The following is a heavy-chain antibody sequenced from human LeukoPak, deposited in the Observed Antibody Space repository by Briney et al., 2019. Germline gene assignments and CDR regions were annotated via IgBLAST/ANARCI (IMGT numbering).Heavy chain of an antibody. V-gene: IGHV4-59*01. Sequence: SETLSLTCTVSGGSISSYYWSWIRQPSGKGLEWIGYIYYSGSTNYNPSLKSRVTISVDTSKNQFSLKLSSVTAADTAVYYCARWLERRRFDYWGQGILVTVSS. D-gene: IGHD1-1*01. CDR3: ARWLERRRFDY. J-gene: IGHJ4*02. CDR2: IYYSGST. CDR1: GGSISSYY.